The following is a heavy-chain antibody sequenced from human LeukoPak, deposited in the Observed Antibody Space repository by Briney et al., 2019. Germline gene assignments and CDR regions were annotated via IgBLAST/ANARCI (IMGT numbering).Heavy chain of an antibody. CDR2: MNPNSGNT. CDR3: AREPITTPTAFDP. V-gene: IGHV1-8*01. J-gene: IGHJ5*02. Sequence: ASVKVSCKASGYTFTSYDINWVRQAPGQGLEWMGWMNPNSGNTGYAQKFQGRVTMTRDTSIDTAYMELSSLTSEDTAIYYCAREPITTPTAFDPWGQRTLVTVSS. D-gene: IGHD1-14*01. CDR1: GYTFTSYD.